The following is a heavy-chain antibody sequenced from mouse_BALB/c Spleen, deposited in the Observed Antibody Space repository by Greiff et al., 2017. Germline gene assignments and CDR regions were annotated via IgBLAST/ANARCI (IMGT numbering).Heavy chain of an antibody. V-gene: IGHV5-17*02. Sequence: EVMLVESGGGLVQPGGSRKLSCAASGFTFSSFGMHWVRQAPEKGLEWVAYISSGSSTIYYADTVKGRFTISRDNPKNTLFLQMTSLRSEDTAMYYCARSYYYYGSSCYAMDYWGQGTSVTVSS. CDR1: GFTFSSFG. CDR2: ISSGSSTI. J-gene: IGHJ4*01. D-gene: IGHD1-1*01. CDR3: ARSYYYYGSSCYAMDY.